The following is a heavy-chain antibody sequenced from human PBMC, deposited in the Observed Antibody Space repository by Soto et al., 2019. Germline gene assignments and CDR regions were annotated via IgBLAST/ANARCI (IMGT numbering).Heavy chain of an antibody. CDR1: GFIFENFG. Sequence: GGSLRLSCAASGFIFENFGISWVRQAPGKGLEWISSISGSCFKKYYADSVKGRFTISRDNSKSTVYLELNNLSAEDTAVYHCAKNQGVELVPLATVDWFDPWGQGSVVTVSS. CDR3: AKNQGVELVPLATVDWFDP. J-gene: IGHJ5*02. V-gene: IGHV3-23*01. CDR2: ISGSCFKK. D-gene: IGHD1-26*01.